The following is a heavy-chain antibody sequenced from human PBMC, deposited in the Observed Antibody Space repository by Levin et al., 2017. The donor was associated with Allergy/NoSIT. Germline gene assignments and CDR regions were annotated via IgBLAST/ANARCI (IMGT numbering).Heavy chain of an antibody. CDR3: ARGGNYYDSSGYFNVFDY. Sequence: ASVKVSCKASGYTFTGYYMHWVRQAPGQGLEWMGWINPNSGGTNYAQKFQGRVTMTRDTSISTAYMELSRLRSDDTAVYYCARGGNYYDSSGYFNVFDYWGQGTLVTVSS. D-gene: IGHD3-22*01. CDR2: INPNSGGT. V-gene: IGHV1-2*02. J-gene: IGHJ4*02. CDR1: GYTFTGYY.